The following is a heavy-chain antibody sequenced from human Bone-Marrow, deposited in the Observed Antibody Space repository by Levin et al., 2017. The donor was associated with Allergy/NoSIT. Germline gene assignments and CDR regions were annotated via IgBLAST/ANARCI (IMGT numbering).Heavy chain of an antibody. J-gene: IGHJ3*02. CDR2: IIPMSAKA. CDR1: GGSFSSYA. V-gene: IGHV1-69*06. Sequence: SVKVSCKASGGSFSSYAFSWVRQAPGQGLEWMGGIIPMSAKANFAQKFQDRVTITADKSTTTVYMGLSSLRSEDTAVYYCALASGTDAFDIWGQGTMVTVSS. CDR3: ALASGTDAFDI.